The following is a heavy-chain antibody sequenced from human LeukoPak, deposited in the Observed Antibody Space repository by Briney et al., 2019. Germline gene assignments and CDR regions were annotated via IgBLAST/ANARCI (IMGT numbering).Heavy chain of an antibody. CDR2: ISTSSSTI. J-gene: IGHJ4*02. CDR1: GFTFSYYT. CDR3: ARARSSGLIDY. Sequence: GGSLRLSCAASGFTFSYYTMNWVRQAPGKGLEWVSYISTSSSTIYYADSVKGRFTLSRDDAKNSLYLQMNSLRADDTAIYYCARARSSGLIDYWGQRTLVTVSS. D-gene: IGHD3-22*01. V-gene: IGHV3-48*01.